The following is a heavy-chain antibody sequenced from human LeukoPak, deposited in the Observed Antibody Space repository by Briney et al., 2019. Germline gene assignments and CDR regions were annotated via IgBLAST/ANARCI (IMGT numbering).Heavy chain of an antibody. CDR3: ARAGKGNYYYYYMDV. Sequence: GGSLRPSCAASGFTFSSYDMHWVRQATGKGLEWVSAIGTAGDTYYPGSVKGRFTISRENAKNSLYLQMNSLRAGDTAVYYCARAGKGNYYYYYMDVWGKGTTVTLSS. V-gene: IGHV3-13*01. CDR2: IGTAGDT. CDR1: GFTFSSYD. D-gene: IGHD6-13*01. J-gene: IGHJ6*03.